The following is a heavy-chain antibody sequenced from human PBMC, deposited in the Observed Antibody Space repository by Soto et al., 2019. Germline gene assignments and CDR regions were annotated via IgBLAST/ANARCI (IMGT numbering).Heavy chain of an antibody. D-gene: IGHD6-19*01. Sequence: GGSLRLSCAASGFTFSSYWMSWVRQAPGKGLEWVANIKQDGSEKYYVDSVKGRFTISRDNAKNSLYLQMNSLRAEDTAVYYCARGVTGGSGWGDYYYYMDVWGKGTTVTVSS. CDR3: ARGVTGGSGWGDYYYYMDV. CDR2: IKQDGSEK. V-gene: IGHV3-7*01. J-gene: IGHJ6*03. CDR1: GFTFSSYW.